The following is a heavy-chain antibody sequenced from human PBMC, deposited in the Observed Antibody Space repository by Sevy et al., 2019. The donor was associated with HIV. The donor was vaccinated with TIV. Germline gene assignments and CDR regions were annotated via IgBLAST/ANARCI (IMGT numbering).Heavy chain of an antibody. CDR1: GFNFRSYD. CDR2: MNTNTGNT. V-gene: IGHV1-8*02. CDR3: ARVGGWHLRYGLDV. J-gene: IGHJ6*02. D-gene: IGHD6-19*01. Sequence: ASVKVSCEASGFNFRSYDIYWVRQAPGQGLEWMGWMNTNTGNTGFAQKFQGRVTMTRNSSISTAYMELSNLRSEDTAVYYCARVGGWHLRYGLDVWGQGTTVTVSS.